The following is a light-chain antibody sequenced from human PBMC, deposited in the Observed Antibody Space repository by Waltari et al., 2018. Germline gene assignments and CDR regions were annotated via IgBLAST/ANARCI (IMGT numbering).Light chain of an antibody. V-gene: IGKV4-1*01. CDR2: WAS. Sequence: DIVMTQSPDSLALSLVETATINCKSSQSVLYSSTNRNCLAWYQQKPGQPPKLLIYWASTRESGVPDRFIGSESGTDFTLTISSLQAEDVAVYYCQQCYNSPLTFGGGTKVAIK. CDR3: QQCYNSPLT. CDR1: QSVLYSSTNRNC. J-gene: IGKJ4*01.